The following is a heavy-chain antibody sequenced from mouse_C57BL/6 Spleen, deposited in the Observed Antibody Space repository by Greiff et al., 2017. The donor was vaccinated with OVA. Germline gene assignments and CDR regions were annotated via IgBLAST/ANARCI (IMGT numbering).Heavy chain of an antibody. CDR2: ISYDGSN. D-gene: IGHD4-1*01. V-gene: IGHV3-6*01. CDR3: AREGKLGFDY. J-gene: IGHJ2*01. CDR1: GYSITSGYY. Sequence: EVKVEESGPGLVKPSQSLSLTCSVSGYSITSGYYWNWIRQFPGNKLEWMGYISYDGSNNYNPTLKNRISITRDTSKNQFFRKLNSVTTEDTATYYCAREGKLGFDYWGQGTTLTVSS.